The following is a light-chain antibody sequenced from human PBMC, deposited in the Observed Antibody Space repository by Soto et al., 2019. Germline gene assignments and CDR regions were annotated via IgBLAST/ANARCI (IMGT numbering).Light chain of an antibody. CDR1: QSISSW. Sequence: STLSASVRDRVTITCRASQSISSWLAWYQQKPGKAPKLLIYDASSLESGVPSRFSGSGSGTEFTLTISSLQPDDFATYYCQQYNSYWTFGQGTKV. CDR2: DAS. CDR3: QQYNSYWT. J-gene: IGKJ1*01. V-gene: IGKV1-5*01.